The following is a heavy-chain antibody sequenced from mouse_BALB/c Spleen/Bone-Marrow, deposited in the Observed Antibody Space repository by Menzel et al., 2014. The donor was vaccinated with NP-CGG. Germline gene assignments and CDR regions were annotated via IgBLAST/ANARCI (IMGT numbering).Heavy chain of an antibody. Sequence: QVQLQQSGAELAKPGASVKMSCKASGYTFTSYWMHWVKQRPGQGLEWIGYINPSTGYTEYNQKFKDKATLTADKSSSTAYMQLSSLTSEDSAVYYCARSGGGYDGFAYWGQATLLTVSA. D-gene: IGHD2-2*01. CDR2: INPSTGYT. CDR3: ARSGGGYDGFAY. J-gene: IGHJ3*01. V-gene: IGHV1-7*01. CDR1: GYTFTSYW.